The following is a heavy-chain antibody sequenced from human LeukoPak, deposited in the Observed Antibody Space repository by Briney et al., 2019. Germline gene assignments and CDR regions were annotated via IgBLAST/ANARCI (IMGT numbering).Heavy chain of an antibody. CDR2: ISYDGSNK. CDR3: ASSVGWALRYYFDY. J-gene: IGHJ4*02. D-gene: IGHD6-19*01. CDR1: GFTFDIYT. V-gene: IGHV3-30-3*01. Sequence: GGSLRLSCAASGFTFDIYTMHWVRQAPGNGLEWVAVISYDGSNKYYADSVKGRFTISRDNSKNTLYLQMNSLRAEDSALYYCASSVGWALRYYFDYWGQGTLVTVSS.